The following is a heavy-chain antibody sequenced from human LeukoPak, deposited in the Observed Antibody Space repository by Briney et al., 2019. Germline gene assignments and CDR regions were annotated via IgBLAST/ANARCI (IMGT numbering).Heavy chain of an antibody. CDR3: ASRVGANAPFDY. J-gene: IGHJ4*02. CDR2: MNPNSGNT. D-gene: IGHD1-26*01. V-gene: IGHV1-8*01. CDR1: GYTFTSYD. Sequence: GASVKVSCKASGYTFTSYDINWVRQATGQGLEWMGWMNPNSGNTGYAQKFQGRVTMTRNTSISTAYMELSSLRSEDTAVYYCASRVGANAPFDYWGQGTLVTVSS.